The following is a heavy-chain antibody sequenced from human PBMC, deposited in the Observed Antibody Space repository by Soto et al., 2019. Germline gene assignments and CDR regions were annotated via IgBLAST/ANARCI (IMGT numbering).Heavy chain of an antibody. CDR2: FYYGGST. CDR3: ARRGGNSSPIDY. D-gene: IGHD1-26*01. CDR1: CGSINGSSYY. Sequence: SETLSLTCAVSCGSINGSSYYWGWIRQSPGKGLQWIGSFYYGGSTHYNPSLKSRVTISVHTSKNQFSLKLNSVTAADTAVYYCARRGGNSSPIDYWGQGTLVTVSS. J-gene: IGHJ4*02. V-gene: IGHV4-39*01.